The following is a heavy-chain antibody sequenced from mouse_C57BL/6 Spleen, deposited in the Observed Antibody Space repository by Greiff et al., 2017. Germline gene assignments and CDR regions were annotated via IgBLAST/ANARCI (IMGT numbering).Heavy chain of an antibody. D-gene: IGHD4-1*01. V-gene: IGHV5-9-1*02. CDR2: ISSGGDYI. CDR3: TRDRDSANGTKFAC. J-gene: IGHJ3*01. CDR1: GFTFSSYA. Sequence: EVQLVESGEGLVKPGGSLKLSCAASGFTFSSYAMSWVRQTPEKRLEWVAYISSGGDYISYADTVKGRFTISRDNSRNTLYLQMSSLKSENTAMYYCTRDRDSANGTKFACWGQGTLVTVSA.